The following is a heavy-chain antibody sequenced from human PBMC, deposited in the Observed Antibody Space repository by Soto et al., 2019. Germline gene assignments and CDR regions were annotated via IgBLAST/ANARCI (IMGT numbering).Heavy chain of an antibody. CDR3: AKEVRYTAMVFDY. CDR2: ISYDGSNK. D-gene: IGHD5-18*01. CDR1: GFTSSSYG. J-gene: IGHJ4*02. V-gene: IGHV3-30*18. Sequence: GGSLRLSCAASGFTSSSYGMHWVRQAPGKGLEWVAVISYDGSNKYYADSVKGRFTISRDNSKNTLYLQMNSLRAEDTAVYYCAKEVRYTAMVFDYWGQGTLVTVS.